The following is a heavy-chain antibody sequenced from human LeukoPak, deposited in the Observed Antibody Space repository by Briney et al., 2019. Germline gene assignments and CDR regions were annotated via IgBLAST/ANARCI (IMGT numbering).Heavy chain of an antibody. D-gene: IGHD1-26*01. Sequence: SQTLSLTCTVSGGSISSGSYYWGWIRQPAGKGLEWVGRMYTSGSTKYNPSLKSRVTISVDTSKNQFSLNLSSVTAADTAVYYCARERWELLSTYFDYWGQGTLVTVSS. CDR3: ARERWELLSTYFDY. V-gene: IGHV4-61*02. CDR1: GGSISSGSYY. J-gene: IGHJ4*02. CDR2: MYTSGST.